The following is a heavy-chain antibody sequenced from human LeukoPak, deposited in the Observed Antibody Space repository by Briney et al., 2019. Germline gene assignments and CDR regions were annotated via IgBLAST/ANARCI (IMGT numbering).Heavy chain of an antibody. J-gene: IGHJ4*02. CDR3: AKETYYDSSGYHPQAY. Sequence: GGSLRLSCAASGFTFSSYAMSWVRQAPGKGLEWVSAISGSGGSTYYADSVKGRFTISRDNSKNTLYLQMNSLRAEDTAVCYCAKETYYDSSGYHPQAYWGQGTLVTVSS. CDR1: GFTFSSYA. D-gene: IGHD3-22*01. V-gene: IGHV3-23*01. CDR2: ISGSGGST.